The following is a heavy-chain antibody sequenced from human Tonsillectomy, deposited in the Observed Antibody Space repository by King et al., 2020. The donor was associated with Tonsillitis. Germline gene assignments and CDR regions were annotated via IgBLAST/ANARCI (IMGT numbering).Heavy chain of an antibody. Sequence: QLVQSGAEVKKPGESLKISCQGSGYIFSIYFIGWVLQMPGKGLEWMGIIYPDDSYTRYSPSFQGQVTISADQSISTAYLQWSSLKASDTAMYYCARHGPPDAFDIWGQGTMVTVSS. J-gene: IGHJ3*02. CDR3: ARHGPPDAFDI. CDR1: GYIFSIYF. CDR2: IYPDDSYT. V-gene: IGHV5-51*01.